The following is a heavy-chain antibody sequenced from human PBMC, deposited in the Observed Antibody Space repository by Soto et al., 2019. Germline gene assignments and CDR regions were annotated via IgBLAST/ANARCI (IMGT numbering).Heavy chain of an antibody. Sequence: GGSLRLSCAASGFIFSNYGMIWARLAPGRGLEWVASVSNSGSYIYYADSVKGRFTISRDNAENSLFLHMSSLRADDTAIYFCARDRSADRFVEYFQHWGQGTLVTVSS. CDR1: GFIFSNYG. CDR3: ARDRSADRFVEYFQH. V-gene: IGHV3-21*01. J-gene: IGHJ1*01. CDR2: VSNSGSYI. D-gene: IGHD6-19*01.